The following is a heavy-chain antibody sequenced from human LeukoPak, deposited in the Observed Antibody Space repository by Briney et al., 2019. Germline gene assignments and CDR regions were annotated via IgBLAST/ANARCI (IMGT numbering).Heavy chain of an antibody. J-gene: IGHJ4*02. CDR2: IYYSGST. CDR3: ARVPSNDGYFDY. V-gene: IGHV4-31*03. Sequence: KPSETLSLTCTVSGGSISSGGYYWSWLRQHPGKGLEWIGYIYYSGSTYYNPSLKSRVTISVDTSKNQFSLKLSSVTAADTAVYYCARVPSNDGYFDYWGQGTLVTVSS. D-gene: IGHD3-22*01. CDR1: GGSISSGGYY.